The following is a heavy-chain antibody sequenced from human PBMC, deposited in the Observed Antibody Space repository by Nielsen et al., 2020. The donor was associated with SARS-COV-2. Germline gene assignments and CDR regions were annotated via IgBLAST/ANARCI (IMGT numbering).Heavy chain of an antibody. CDR3: ARVPRPYDFWSGSDAFDI. D-gene: IGHD3-3*01. CDR1: GFTFSSYE. J-gene: IGHJ3*02. Sequence: GGSLRLSCAASGFTFSSYEMNWVRQAPGKGLEWISYISSSGSTIYYADSVKGRFTISRDNAKNSLYLQMNSLRAEDTAVYYCARVPRPYDFWSGSDAFDIWGQGTMVTVSS. V-gene: IGHV3-48*03. CDR2: ISSSGSTI.